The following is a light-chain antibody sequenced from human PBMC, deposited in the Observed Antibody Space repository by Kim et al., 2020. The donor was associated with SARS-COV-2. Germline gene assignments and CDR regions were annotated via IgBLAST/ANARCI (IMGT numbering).Light chain of an antibody. J-gene: IGKJ5*01. CDR1: QGISNW. Sequence: DIQMTQSPSSVSASIGDRLTITCRASQGISNWLAWYQQRPVRAPKLLIYGASSLQSVVPSRFSGTGSGTYFTLTISSLQPEDFATYYCQQTNSFPRTFGQGTRLEIK. V-gene: IGKV1-12*01. CDR2: GAS. CDR3: QQTNSFPRT.